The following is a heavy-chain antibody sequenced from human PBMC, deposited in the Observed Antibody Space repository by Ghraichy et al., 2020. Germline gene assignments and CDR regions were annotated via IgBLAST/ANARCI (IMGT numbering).Heavy chain of an antibody. J-gene: IGHJ4*02. CDR1: GFTFRTYS. CDR3: ATGIAVAGTNFDH. V-gene: IGHV3-48*02. CDR2: ISSSSSSI. D-gene: IGHD6-19*01. Sequence: LSLTCAASGFTFRTYSMNWVRQAPGKGLEWVSYISSSSSSIYYADSVKGRFTISRDNAKNSLFLQMNSLRDEDTAVYYCATGIAVAGTNFDHWGQGTLVTVSS.